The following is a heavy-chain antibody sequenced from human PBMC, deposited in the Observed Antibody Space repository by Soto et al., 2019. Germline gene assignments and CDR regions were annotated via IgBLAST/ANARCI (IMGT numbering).Heavy chain of an antibody. CDR2: MNSDGSTT. CDR3: ATAEVDY. J-gene: IGHJ4*02. V-gene: IGHV3-74*01. CDR1: GFTFANHW. Sequence: VRLSCAVSGFTFANHWMHWVRQAPGKGLEWVSRMNSDGSTTDYADSVKGRFTVSRDNAKNTLYLQMNSLRAEDTAVYYCATAEVDYWGPGTLVTVSS.